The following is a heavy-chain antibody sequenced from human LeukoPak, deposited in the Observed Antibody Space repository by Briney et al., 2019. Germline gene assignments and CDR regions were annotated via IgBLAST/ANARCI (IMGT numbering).Heavy chain of an antibody. D-gene: IGHD3-22*01. CDR3: ASALYYYDSSGYSGAHWFDP. Sequence: GGSLRLSCAASGFTFSSYGMHWVRQAPGKGLEWVAFIRYGGTNKYYADSVKGRFTISRDNSKNTLYLQMNSLRAEDTAVYYCASALYYYDSSGYSGAHWFDPWGQGTLVTVSS. J-gene: IGHJ5*02. V-gene: IGHV3-30*02. CDR2: IRYGGTNK. CDR1: GFTFSSYG.